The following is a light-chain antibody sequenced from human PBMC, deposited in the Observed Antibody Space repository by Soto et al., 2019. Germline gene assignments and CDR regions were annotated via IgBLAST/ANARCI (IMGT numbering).Light chain of an antibody. J-gene: IGKJ1*01. CDR1: QSVSSNF. CDR3: QQYGSSPWT. V-gene: IGKV3-20*01. CDR2: GAS. Sequence: EIVLTQSPGTLSLSPGERATLSCRASQSVSSNFLAWYQQQPGQAPRLLIYGASSRATGIPDRFSGRGSGTDFTLTISRLEPEDCAVYYCQQYGSSPWTFGQGTKVEIK.